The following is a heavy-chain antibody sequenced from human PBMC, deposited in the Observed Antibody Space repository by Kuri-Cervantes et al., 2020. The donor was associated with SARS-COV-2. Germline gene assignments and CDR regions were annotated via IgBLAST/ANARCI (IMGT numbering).Heavy chain of an antibody. CDR2: IIPIFGTA. J-gene: IGHJ6*02. CDR1: GGIFSSYA. CDR3: ARDLYYYDSSGPEGYYYYGMDV. D-gene: IGHD3-22*01. V-gene: IGHV1-69*06. Sequence: SVKVSCKASGGIFSSYAISWVRRAPGQGLEWMGGIIPIFGTANYAQKFQGRVTITADKSTSTAYMELSSLRPEDTAVYYCARDLYYYDSSGPEGYYYYGMDVWGQGTTVTVSS.